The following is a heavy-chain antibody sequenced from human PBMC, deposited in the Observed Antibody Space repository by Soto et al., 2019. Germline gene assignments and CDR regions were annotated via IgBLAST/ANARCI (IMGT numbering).Heavy chain of an antibody. CDR1: GFSLSTSGVG. CDR3: AHSSGTDSRPKDAFDI. J-gene: IGHJ3*02. V-gene: IGHV2-5*01. D-gene: IGHD6-13*01. Sequence: SGPTLVKPTQTLTLTCTFSGFSLSTSGVGVGWIRQPPGKALEWLALIYWNDDNRYSPSLKSRLTITKDTSKNQVVLTMTNMDPVDTATYYCAHSSGTDSRPKDAFDIWGQGTMVTVSS. CDR2: IYWNDDN.